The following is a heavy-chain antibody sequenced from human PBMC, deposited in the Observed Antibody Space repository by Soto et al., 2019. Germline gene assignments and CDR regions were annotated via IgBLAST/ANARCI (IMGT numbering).Heavy chain of an antibody. J-gene: IGHJ4*02. Sequence: QVQLVQSGAEVKKPGASVKVPCEASGYAFTSSFIHWVRQAPGQGLEWMGMINPGDGSTRYDQKFQGKVTVTRDTSTGSVYMELSSLRSEDTAFYYCARSIAVVGRGAFDYWGQGTLVTVSS. V-gene: IGHV1-46*01. D-gene: IGHD6-19*01. CDR2: INPGDGST. CDR1: GYAFTSSF. CDR3: ARSIAVVGRGAFDY.